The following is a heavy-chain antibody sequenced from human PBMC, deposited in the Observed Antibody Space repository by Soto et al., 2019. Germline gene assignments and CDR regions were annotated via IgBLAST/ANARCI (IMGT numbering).Heavy chain of an antibody. CDR1: GFTFSSYG. CDR2: ISYDGSNK. D-gene: IGHD3-3*01. CDR3: AKDGPSWGRFLETEHYYYYYYMDV. J-gene: IGHJ6*03. V-gene: IGHV3-30*18. Sequence: GGSLRLSCAASGFTFSSYGMHWVRQAPGKGLEWVAVISYDGSNKYYADSVKGRFTISRDNSKNTLYLQMNSLRAEDTAVYYCAKDGPSWGRFLETEHYYYYYYMDVWGKGTTVTVSS.